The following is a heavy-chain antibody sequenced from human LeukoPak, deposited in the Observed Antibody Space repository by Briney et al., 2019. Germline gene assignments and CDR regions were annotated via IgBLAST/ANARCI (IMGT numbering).Heavy chain of an antibody. Sequence: GGSLRLSCAASGFTFSSYGMHWVRPAPGKGLEWVAVIWYDGSNKYYADSVKGRFTISRDKSTNTLYLQMNSLRAEDTAVYYCARDSSPGYCSGGSCLFDPWGQGTLVTVSS. V-gene: IGHV3-33*01. CDR1: GFTFSSYG. D-gene: IGHD2-15*01. CDR3: ARDSSPGYCSGGSCLFDP. J-gene: IGHJ5*02. CDR2: IWYDGSNK.